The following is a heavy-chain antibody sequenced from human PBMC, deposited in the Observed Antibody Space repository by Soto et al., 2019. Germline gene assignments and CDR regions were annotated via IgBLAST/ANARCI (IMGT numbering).Heavy chain of an antibody. J-gene: IGHJ4*02. D-gene: IGHD3-22*01. V-gene: IGHV3-30*18. CDR2: ISHDGSKT. Sequence: GGGLRLSYAASGFTFNSDGIHWVRQAPGKGLEWVAVISHDGSKTNYADSVKGRVTISRGNSKDTVYLQMNSLRAEDTAVYYCAKDTYYYSSSGYSVFDSRGQGTLVTAPQ. CDR3: AKDTYYYSSSGYSVFDS. CDR1: GFTFNSDG.